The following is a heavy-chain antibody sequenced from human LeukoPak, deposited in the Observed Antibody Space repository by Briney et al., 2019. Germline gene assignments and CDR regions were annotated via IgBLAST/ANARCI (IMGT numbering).Heavy chain of an antibody. CDR2: ISSGSSYI. V-gene: IGHV3-21*01. CDR3: ARDMGTRGYLWYFDY. J-gene: IGHJ4*02. D-gene: IGHD1-1*01. CDR1: GSSFSSYS. Sequence: PGGSLRLSCAASGSSFSSYSMNWVRQAPGKGLEWVSSISSGSSYIFYADSVQGRFTISRDNAKNSLYLQMNSLRADDTAVYYCARDMGTRGYLWYFDYWGQGTLVTVSS.